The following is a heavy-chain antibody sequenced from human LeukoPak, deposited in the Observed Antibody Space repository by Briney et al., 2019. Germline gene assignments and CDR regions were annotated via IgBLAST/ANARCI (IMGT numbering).Heavy chain of an antibody. CDR2: IYHSGST. CDR3: GREESGWYSFDY. J-gene: IGHJ4*02. D-gene: IGHD6-19*01. Sequence: SGTLFLTCAFSGGSISSSNWWSWVRQPPGKGLEWIGEIYHSGSTNYNPSLKSRVTISVEKSKNQFSLTISSVETPDTAVYYCGREESGWYSFDYWGQGTLVTVSS. CDR1: GGSISSSNW. V-gene: IGHV4-4*02.